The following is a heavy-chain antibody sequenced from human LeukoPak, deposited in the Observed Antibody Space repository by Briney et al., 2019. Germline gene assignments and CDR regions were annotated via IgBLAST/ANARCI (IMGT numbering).Heavy chain of an antibody. J-gene: IGHJ4*02. D-gene: IGHD3-22*01. CDR3: ASAPGYYDSSTLANDY. CDR1: GYTFTSYD. Sequence: GASVKVSCKASGYTFTSYDINWVRQATGQGLEWMGWVNPNSGNTGYAQKFQGRVTMTRNTSISTAYMELSSLRSEDTAVYYCASAPGYYDSSTLANDYWGQGTLVTVSS. CDR2: VNPNSGNT. V-gene: IGHV1-8*01.